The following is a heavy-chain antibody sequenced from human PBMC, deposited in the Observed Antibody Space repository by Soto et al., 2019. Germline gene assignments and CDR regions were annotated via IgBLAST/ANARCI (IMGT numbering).Heavy chain of an antibody. CDR1: GFTFSNFA. Sequence: PGGSLRLSCAVSGFTFSNFAMTWVRQATGKGLEWVSGISNSGRDTYYADSVRGRFTVSRDNSRNILFLQMNSLSAEDTAVYYCAKDLMFGGGACYSTSQIHYWGQRALVTVSS. CDR3: AKDLMFGGGACYSTSQIHY. D-gene: IGHD2-15*01. V-gene: IGHV3-23*01. J-gene: IGHJ4*02. CDR2: ISNSGRDT.